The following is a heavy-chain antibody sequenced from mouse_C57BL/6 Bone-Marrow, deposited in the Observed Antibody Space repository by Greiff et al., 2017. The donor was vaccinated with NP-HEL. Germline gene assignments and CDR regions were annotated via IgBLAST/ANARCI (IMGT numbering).Heavy chain of an antibody. D-gene: IGHD1-1*01. CDR2: ISYDGSN. V-gene: IGHV3-6*01. Sequence: DVKLQESGPGLVKPSQSLSLTCSVTGYSITSGYYWNWIRQFPGNKLEWMGYISYDGSNNYNPSLKNRISITRDTSKNQFFLKLNSVTTEDTATYYCAGYYYGSSYGWYFDVWGTGTTVTVSS. J-gene: IGHJ1*03. CDR1: GYSITSGYY. CDR3: AGYYYGSSYGWYFDV.